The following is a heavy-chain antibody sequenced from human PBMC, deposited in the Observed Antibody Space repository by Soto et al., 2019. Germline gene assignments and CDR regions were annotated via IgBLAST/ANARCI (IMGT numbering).Heavy chain of an antibody. Sequence: QVQLQESGPGLVKPSGTLSLTCAVSGGSISSSNWWSWVRQPPGKGLEWIGEIYHSGSTNYNPSLKSRVTISVDKSKNQLSLKLSSVTAADTAVYYSASLGGYGGQYRHYYYGMDVWGQGTTVTVSS. D-gene: IGHD4-17*01. J-gene: IGHJ6*02. V-gene: IGHV4-4*02. CDR3: ASLGGYGGQYRHYYYGMDV. CDR1: GGSISSSNW. CDR2: IYHSGST.